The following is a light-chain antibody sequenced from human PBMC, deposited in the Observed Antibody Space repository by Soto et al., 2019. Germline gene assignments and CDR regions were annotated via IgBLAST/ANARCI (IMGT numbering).Light chain of an antibody. V-gene: IGLV3-27*01. CDR2: EDT. J-gene: IGLJ2*01. Sequence: SYELTQPSSVSVSPGQTARITCSGDVLAKRYARWFHQKPGQAPVVVIYEDTERPSGIPERFSGFSSGTTVTLTISGAQVEDEADYYCYSAADNNLVFGGGTKLTVL. CDR1: VLAKRY. CDR3: YSAADNNLV.